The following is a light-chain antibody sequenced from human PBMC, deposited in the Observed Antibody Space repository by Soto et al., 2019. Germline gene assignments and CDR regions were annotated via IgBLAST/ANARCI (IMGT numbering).Light chain of an antibody. CDR1: SSDIRIHDY. V-gene: IGLV2-14*01. J-gene: IGLJ3*02. Sequence: QSALTQPASVSGSPGQSITLSCTGPSSDIRIHDYVSWYQHNPARGPKLLIYEASNRASGISNRFSGSRSGNTASLIISGVTNEDEADYYCTSYRNTTIPVFGGGTKVTVL. CDR2: EAS. CDR3: TSYRNTTIPV.